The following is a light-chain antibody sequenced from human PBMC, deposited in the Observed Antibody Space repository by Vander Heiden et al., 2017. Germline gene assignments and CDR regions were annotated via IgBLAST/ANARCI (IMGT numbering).Light chain of an antibody. CDR1: SSNIGGNP. Sequence: QSVLPQPPSASGTPGQMVTISCSGSSSNIGGNPVNWYQQLPGTAPKLLIYSNTQRPSGVPDRFSGSQSGTSASLAISGLQSEDEADYYCAAWDGSLNGVVFGGGTKLTVL. CDR2: SNT. J-gene: IGLJ2*01. V-gene: IGLV1-44*01. CDR3: AAWDGSLNGVV.